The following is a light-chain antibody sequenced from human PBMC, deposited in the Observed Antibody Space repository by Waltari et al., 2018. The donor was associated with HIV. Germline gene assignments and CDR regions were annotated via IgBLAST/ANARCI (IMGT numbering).Light chain of an antibody. CDR1: HGISNY. Sequence: DIQMTQSPSSLSASVGDRVTITCRASHGISNYLAWYQQKPGKVPKLLIYSAYTLQSGVPARFSCSETGTDFTLTISSLQPEDVATYYCQKYNSAPLTFGGGTKVEIK. V-gene: IGKV1-27*01. CDR3: QKYNSAPLT. CDR2: SAY. J-gene: IGKJ4*01.